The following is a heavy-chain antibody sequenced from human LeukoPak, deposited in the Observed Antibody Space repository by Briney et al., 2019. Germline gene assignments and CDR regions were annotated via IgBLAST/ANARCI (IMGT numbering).Heavy chain of an antibody. J-gene: IGHJ5*02. D-gene: IGHD2-15*01. CDR2: ISSSGSYI. CDR3: ARDREDYSNVWFDP. Sequence: GGSLRLSCAASRFTFSSYSMNWVRQAPGKGLEWVSSISSSGSYIYHADSVKGRFTISRDNAKNSLYLQMNSLRAEDTAVYYCARDREDYSNVWFDPWGQGTLVTVSS. V-gene: IGHV3-21*01. CDR1: RFTFSSYS.